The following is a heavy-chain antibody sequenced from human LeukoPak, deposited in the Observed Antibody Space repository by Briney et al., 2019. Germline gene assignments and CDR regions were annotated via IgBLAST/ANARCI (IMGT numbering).Heavy chain of an antibody. J-gene: IGHJ4*02. CDR3: ARSKYGGPDY. CDR1: GVSISSSNSY. CDR2: IYYSGNT. Sequence: SETLSLTCTVSGVSISSSNSYWGWIRQPPGKGLEWIGSIYYSGNTYYNASLKSQVSISIDTSKNQFSLKLSSVTAADTAVYYCARSKYGGPDYWGQGTLVTVSS. D-gene: IGHD3-10*02. V-gene: IGHV4-39*07.